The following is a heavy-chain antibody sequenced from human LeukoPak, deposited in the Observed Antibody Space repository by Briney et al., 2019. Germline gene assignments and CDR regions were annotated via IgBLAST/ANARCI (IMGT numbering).Heavy chain of an antibody. CDR3: ARDHYDSSGAADY. CDR2: IKQDGSEK. CDR1: GFTFSSYW. V-gene: IGHV3-7*01. Sequence: GGSLRLSCAASGFTFSSYWISWVRQAPGKGLEWVANIKQDGSEKYYVDSVKGRFTISRDNAKNSLYLQMNSLRAEDTAVYYCARDHYDSSGAADYWGQGTLVTVSS. J-gene: IGHJ4*02. D-gene: IGHD3-22*01.